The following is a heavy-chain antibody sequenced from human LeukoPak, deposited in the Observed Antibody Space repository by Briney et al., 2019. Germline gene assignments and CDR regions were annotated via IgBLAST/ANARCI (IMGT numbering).Heavy chain of an antibody. CDR3: AKDSYDCTSSSCYYPLDY. J-gene: IGHJ4*02. CDR2: ISYDGGNK. CDR1: GFTLSTYD. Sequence: GGSLRLSCAASGFTLSTYDMHWVRQAPGKGLEWVAVISYDGGNKCYADSVKGRFTISRDNSKNTLYLQMNSLSADDTAMYYCAKDSYDCTSSSCYYPLDYWGQGTLVTVSS. D-gene: IGHD2-2*01. V-gene: IGHV3-30*18.